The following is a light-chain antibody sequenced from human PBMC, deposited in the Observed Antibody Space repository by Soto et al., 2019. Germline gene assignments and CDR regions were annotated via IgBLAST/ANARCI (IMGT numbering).Light chain of an antibody. CDR1: QGISNS. V-gene: IGKV1-27*01. J-gene: IGKJ1*01. Sequence: DIQMTQSPSSLSASVGERVTITFRPSQGISNSLAWYQQKPGKVPKLLIHGASTLQSGVPSRFSGSGSGTDFTLTISSLQPEDVATYYCQKYDSAPTFGPGTKVDIK. CDR2: GAS. CDR3: QKYDSAPT.